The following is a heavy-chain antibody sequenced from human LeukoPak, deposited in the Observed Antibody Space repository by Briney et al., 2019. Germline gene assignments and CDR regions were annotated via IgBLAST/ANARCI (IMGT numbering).Heavy chain of an antibody. D-gene: IGHD2-2*01. Sequence: GGSLRLSWAASGFTFSNAWMSWVRQAPEKGLEWVGRIKNKADGGTRDYAAPVKGRFTISRDNSKNTLYLQMNSLRAEDTAVYYCARDRARYCSSTSCYLYHGMDVWGQGTTVTVSS. CDR3: ARDRARYCSSTSCYLYHGMDV. V-gene: IGHV3-15*01. CDR2: IKNKADGGTR. J-gene: IGHJ6*02. CDR1: GFTFSNAW.